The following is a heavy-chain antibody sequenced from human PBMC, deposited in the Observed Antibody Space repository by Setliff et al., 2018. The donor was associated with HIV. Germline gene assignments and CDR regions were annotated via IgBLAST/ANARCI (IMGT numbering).Heavy chain of an antibody. J-gene: IGHJ4*02. CDR3: ARGGGNGSGSSY. Sequence: LSLTCTVSGGSIVRYYWTWIRQPPGKGLEWIGYIYYSGSTNYNPSLKSRVIISVDTSTMQFSLKLRSVTAADTAVYYCARGGGNGSGSSYWGQGTLVTVSS. D-gene: IGHD3-10*01. CDR1: GGSIVRYY. CDR2: IYYSGST. V-gene: IGHV4-59*12.